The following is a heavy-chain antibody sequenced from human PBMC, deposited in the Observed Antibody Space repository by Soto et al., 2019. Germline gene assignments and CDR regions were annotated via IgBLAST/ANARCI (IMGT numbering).Heavy chain of an antibody. V-gene: IGHV4-31*03. Sequence: PSETLSLTCTVSGGSISSGGYYWTWIRQHPGKGLEWIGYIYYSGSTYYNPSLKSRVTISVDTSKNQFSLKLSSVTAADTAVYYCARHNKQGGSSGNFNYWGQGTLVTVSS. D-gene: IGHD6-6*01. J-gene: IGHJ4*02. CDR3: ARHNKQGGSSGNFNY. CDR2: IYYSGST. CDR1: GGSISSGGYY.